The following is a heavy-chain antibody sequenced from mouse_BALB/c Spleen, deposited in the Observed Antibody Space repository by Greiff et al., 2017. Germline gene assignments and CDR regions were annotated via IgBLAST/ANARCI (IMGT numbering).Heavy chain of an antibody. J-gene: IGHJ4*01. CDR1: GFTFSSYA. Sequence: EVMLVESGGGLVKPGGSLKLSCAASGFTFSSYAMSWVRQTPEKRLEWVASISSGGSTYYPDSVKGRFTISRDNARNILYLQMSSLRSEDTAMYYCARTPLITTVGGDYWGQGTSVTVSS. D-gene: IGHD1-1*01. V-gene: IGHV5-6-5*01. CDR3: ARTPLITTVGGDY. CDR2: ISSGGST.